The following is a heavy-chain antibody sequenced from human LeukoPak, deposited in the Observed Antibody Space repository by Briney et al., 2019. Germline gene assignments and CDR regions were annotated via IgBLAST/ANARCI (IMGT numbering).Heavy chain of an antibody. Sequence: PGGSLRLSCAASGFTFSSYSINWVRQAPGKGLEWVSYISSSSSTIYYADSVKGRFTISRDNAKNSLYLQMNSLRAEDTAVYYCARVQWPQWYFDLWGRGTLVTVSS. CDR1: GFTFSSYS. V-gene: IGHV3-48*01. D-gene: IGHD6-19*01. J-gene: IGHJ2*01. CDR3: ARVQWPQWYFDL. CDR2: ISSSSSTI.